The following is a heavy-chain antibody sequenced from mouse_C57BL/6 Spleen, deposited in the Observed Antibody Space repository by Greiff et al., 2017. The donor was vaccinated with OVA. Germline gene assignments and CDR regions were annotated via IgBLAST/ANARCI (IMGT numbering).Heavy chain of an antibody. CDR2: ISSGSSTI. V-gene: IGHV5-17*01. Sequence: EVQLQESGGGLVKPGGSLKLSCAASGFTFSDYGMHWVRQAPEKGLEWVAYISSGSSTIYYADTVKGRFTISRDNAKNTLFLQMTSLRSEDTAMYYCARPLTGTAWFAYWGQGTLVTVSA. J-gene: IGHJ3*01. D-gene: IGHD4-1*01. CDR3: ARPLTGTAWFAY. CDR1: GFTFSDYG.